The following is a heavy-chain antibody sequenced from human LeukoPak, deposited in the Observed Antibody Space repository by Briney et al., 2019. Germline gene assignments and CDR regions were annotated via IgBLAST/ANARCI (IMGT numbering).Heavy chain of an antibody. J-gene: IGHJ6*03. Sequence: PSQTLSLTCTVSGGSISSGSYYWSWIRQPAGKGLEWIGRIYTSGSTNYNPSLKSRVTISVDTSKNQFSLKLSSVTAADTAVYYCAREGSSGWYRGNYYYYMDVWGKGTTVTISS. CDR3: AREGSSGWYRGNYYYYMDV. CDR2: IYTSGST. CDR1: GGSISSGSYY. D-gene: IGHD6-19*01. V-gene: IGHV4-61*02.